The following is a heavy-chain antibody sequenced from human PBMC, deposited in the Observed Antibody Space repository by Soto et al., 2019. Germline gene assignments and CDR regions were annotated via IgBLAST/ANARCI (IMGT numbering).Heavy chain of an antibody. D-gene: IGHD3-3*02. J-gene: IGHJ6*02. CDR2: IMPVFRTP. CDR3: ARDKDRPQLGGNYYYILDV. Sequence: QVHLEQSGAEVKKPGSSVKVSCKASGGTFTSSAISWVRQAPGQGREWMGGIMPVFRTPDYAQKFQGRVTVSADESTSTAYMELSGLTSDDTAVYYCARDKDRPQLGGNYYYILDVWGQGTTVTVSS. V-gene: IGHV1-69*12. CDR1: GGTFTSSA.